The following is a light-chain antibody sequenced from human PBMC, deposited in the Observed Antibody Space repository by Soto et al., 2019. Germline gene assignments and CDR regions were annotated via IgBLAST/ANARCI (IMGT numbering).Light chain of an antibody. J-gene: IGKJ5*01. CDR2: GVS. V-gene: IGKV1-39*01. Sequence: DIPNPPSPSSLSASVGAQVTITWRASQSISSSLNWYQQKSGKAHNLIIYGVSSLQGGVPSRFSGSGSGTDFTLSISSLQPQDFATYYCQQSYTAPPITFGQGTKLDIK. CDR1: QSISSS. CDR3: QQSYTAPPIT.